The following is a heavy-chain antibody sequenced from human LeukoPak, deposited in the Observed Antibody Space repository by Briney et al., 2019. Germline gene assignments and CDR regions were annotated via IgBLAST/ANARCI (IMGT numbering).Heavy chain of an antibody. V-gene: IGHV4-4*09. CDR3: ATLTTVVTAYYFDY. CDR1: GGSISSYY. CDR2: IYHSGST. D-gene: IGHD4-23*01. J-gene: IGHJ4*02. Sequence: SGTLSLTCTVSGGSISSYYWSRIRQPPGKGLEWIGYIYHSGSTDYNPSLKSRVTISVDTSKSQFSLKLTSVTAADTAVYYCATLTTVVTAYYFDYWGQGTLVTVSS.